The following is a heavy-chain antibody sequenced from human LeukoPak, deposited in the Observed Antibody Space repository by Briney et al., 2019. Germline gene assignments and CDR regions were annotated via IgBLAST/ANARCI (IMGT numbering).Heavy chain of an antibody. CDR3: ARDADILTGFDY. J-gene: IGHJ4*02. CDR1: GFTFNDYY. CDR2: ISSSGSTI. V-gene: IGHV3-11*04. D-gene: IGHD3-9*01. Sequence: PGGSLRLSCAASGFTFNDYYMSWVRQAPGKGLEWVSYISSSGSTIYYADSVKGRFTISRDNAKNSLYLQMNSLRAEDTAVYYCARDADILTGFDYWGQGTLVTVSS.